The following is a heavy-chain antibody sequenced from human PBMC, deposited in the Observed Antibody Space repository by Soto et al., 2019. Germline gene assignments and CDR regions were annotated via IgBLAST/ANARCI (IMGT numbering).Heavy chain of an antibody. CDR3: ARGSSSSSHYYYYYMDV. CDR1: GGSCSCYY. D-gene: IGHD6-13*01. Sequence: PSETLSLTCAVYGGSCSCYYWSWIRQPPGKGLEWIGEINHSGSTNYNPSLKSRVTISVDTSKNQFSLKLSSVTAADTAVYYCARGSSSSSHYYYYYMDVWGKGTTVTVSS. CDR2: INHSGST. J-gene: IGHJ6*03. V-gene: IGHV4-34*01.